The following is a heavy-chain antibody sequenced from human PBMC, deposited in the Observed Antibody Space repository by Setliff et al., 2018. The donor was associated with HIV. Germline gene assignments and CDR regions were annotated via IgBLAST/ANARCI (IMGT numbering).Heavy chain of an antibody. D-gene: IGHD3-3*01. CDR1: GDSIDSSYYY. CDR3: ARGLSIFGVATPGFYSFMDV. CDR2: VFNSGST. J-gene: IGHJ6*03. V-gene: IGHV4-39*01. Sequence: SETLSLTCKVSGDSIDSSYYYWAWIRQPPGRGLEWIGTVFNSGSTYYTPSLRGRVTISVDTSKDQFSLKLISVTAADTAVYYCARGLSIFGVATPGFYSFMDVWGKGTTVTVS.